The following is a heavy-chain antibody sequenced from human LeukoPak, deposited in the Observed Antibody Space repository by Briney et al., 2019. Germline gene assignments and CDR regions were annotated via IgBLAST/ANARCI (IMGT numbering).Heavy chain of an antibody. CDR2: IYYSGST. Sequence: SETLSLTCTVSGGSISSSGYYWGWIRQPPGRGLEWIASIYYSGSTYYNPSLKSRVTISVDTSKNQLSLKLSSLTAADTAVYYCARHEYSGSYYGLSWFDPWGQGTLVTVSS. V-gene: IGHV4-39*01. CDR1: GGSISSSGYY. D-gene: IGHD1-26*01. J-gene: IGHJ5*02. CDR3: ARHEYSGSYYGLSWFDP.